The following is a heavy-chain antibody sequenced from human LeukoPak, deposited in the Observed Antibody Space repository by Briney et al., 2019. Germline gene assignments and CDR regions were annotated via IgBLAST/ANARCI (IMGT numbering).Heavy chain of an antibody. Sequence: SETLSLTCAVYGGSLSGYYWGWIRQPPGKGLEWIGSIYHSGSTYYNPSLKSRVTISVDTSKNQFSLKLSSVTAADTAVYYCARRAGAYSHPYDYWGQGTLVTVSS. V-gene: IGHV4-38-2*01. CDR1: GGSLSGYY. J-gene: IGHJ4*02. D-gene: IGHD4/OR15-4a*01. CDR3: ARRAGAYSHPYDY. CDR2: IYHSGST.